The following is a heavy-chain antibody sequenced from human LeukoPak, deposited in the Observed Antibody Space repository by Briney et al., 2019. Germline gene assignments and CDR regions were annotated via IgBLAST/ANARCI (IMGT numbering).Heavy chain of an antibody. D-gene: IGHD4-17*01. J-gene: IGHJ3*01. CDR1: GFTFSSYE. V-gene: IGHV3-48*03. Sequence: QTGGSLRLSCAASGFTFSSYEMNWVRQAPGKGLEWVSYISSSGSTIYYADSVKGRFTISRDNSKNTLYLQMNSLRAEDTAVYYCARDLLSTVTTGAMRGLWGQGTMVTVSS. CDR2: ISSSGSTI. CDR3: ARDLLSTVTTGAMRGL.